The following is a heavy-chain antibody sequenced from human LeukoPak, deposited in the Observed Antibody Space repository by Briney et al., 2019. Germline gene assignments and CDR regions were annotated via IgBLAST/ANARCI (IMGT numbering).Heavy chain of an antibody. CDR3: ARVVGLWFGEIPFDY. CDR1: GDSISSYY. Sequence: KPSETLSLTCTVSGDSISSYYWSWIRQPPGKGLEWIGYIYYSGSTYYNPSLKSRVTISVDTSKNQFSLKLSSVTAADTAVYYCARVVGLWFGEIPFDYWGQGTLVTVSS. J-gene: IGHJ4*02. V-gene: IGHV4-30-4*01. D-gene: IGHD3-10*01. CDR2: IYYSGST.